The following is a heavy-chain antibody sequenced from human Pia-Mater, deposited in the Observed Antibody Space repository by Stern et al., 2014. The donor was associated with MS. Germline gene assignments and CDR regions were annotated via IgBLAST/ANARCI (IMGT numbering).Heavy chain of an antibody. V-gene: IGHV1-69*01. CDR3: AGGGGGRISMTTAVLYGLDV. CDR2: IIPVFGKG. D-gene: IGHD3-22*01. J-gene: IGHJ6*02. Sequence: QLVQSGAEVKKPGSSVKVSCKASGGIFSSHATSWVRQAPGQGLEWMGGIIPVFGKGSYAQKFQGRSTITADESTSTVYMELSSLKSEDTAVYYCAGGGGGRISMTTAVLYGLDVWGQGTTVTVS. CDR1: GGIFSSHA.